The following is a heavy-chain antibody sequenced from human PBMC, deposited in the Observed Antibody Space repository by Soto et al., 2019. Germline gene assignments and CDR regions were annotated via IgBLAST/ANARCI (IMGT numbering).Heavy chain of an antibody. CDR2: ISSSSSYI. J-gene: IGHJ4*02. V-gene: IGHV3-21*01. Sequence: PGGSLRLSCAASGFTFSSYNTNWVRQAPGKGLEWVSSISSSSSYIYYADSVKGRFTISRDNAKNSLYLQMNSLRAEDTAVYYCARERGTGTTRYWGQGTLVTVSS. CDR3: ARERGTGTTRY. D-gene: IGHD1-7*01. CDR1: GFTFSSYN.